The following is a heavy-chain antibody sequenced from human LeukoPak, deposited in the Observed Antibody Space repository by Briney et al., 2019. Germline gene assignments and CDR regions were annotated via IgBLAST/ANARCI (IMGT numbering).Heavy chain of an antibody. Sequence: ASVKVSCKASGYTFTSYDVNWVRQATGQGLEWMGWMNANSGNTGYAQKFQGRVTMTRNTSISTAYMELSSLRSEDTAVYYCARGGHYYGSGSQDSSNDYWGQGTLVTVSS. CDR2: MNANSGNT. J-gene: IGHJ4*02. CDR3: ARGGHYYGSGSQDSSNDY. D-gene: IGHD3-10*01. CDR1: GYTFTSYD. V-gene: IGHV1-8*01.